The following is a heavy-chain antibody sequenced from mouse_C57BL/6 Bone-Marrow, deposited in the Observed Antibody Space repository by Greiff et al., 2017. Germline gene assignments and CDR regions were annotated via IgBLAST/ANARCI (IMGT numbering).Heavy chain of an antibody. CDR3: ARDYYGSTFYWFDY. CDR2: ISDGGSYT. V-gene: IGHV5-4*03. J-gene: IGHJ2*01. CDR1: GFTFSSYA. Sequence: EVKLVESGGGLVKPGGSLKLSCAASGFTFSSYAMSWVRQTPEKRLEWVATISDGGSYTYYPDNVKGRFTISRDNAKNNLYLQMSHLKSEDTAMYYGARDYYGSTFYWFDYWGQGTTLTVSS. D-gene: IGHD1-1*01.